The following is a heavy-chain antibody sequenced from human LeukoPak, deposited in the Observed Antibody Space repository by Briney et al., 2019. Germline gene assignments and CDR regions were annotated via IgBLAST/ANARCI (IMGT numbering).Heavy chain of an antibody. Sequence: SETLSLTCTVSGGSISSYYWSWIRQPPGKGLEWIGYIYYSGSTNYNPSLKSRVTISVDTSKNQFSLKLSSVTAADTAVYYCARWDDRGKYFDCWGQGTLVTVSS. V-gene: IGHV4-59*01. J-gene: IGHJ4*02. D-gene: IGHD3-22*01. CDR2: IYYSGST. CDR1: GGSISSYY. CDR3: ARWDDRGKYFDC.